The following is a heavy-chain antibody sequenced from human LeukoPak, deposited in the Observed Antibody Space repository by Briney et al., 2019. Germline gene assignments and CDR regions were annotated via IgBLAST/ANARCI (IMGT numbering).Heavy chain of an antibody. J-gene: IGHJ6*02. D-gene: IGHD6-13*01. CDR2: IYTSGST. V-gene: IGHV4-4*07. Sequence: SETLSLTCTVSGGSTSSYYWSWIRQPAGKGLEWIGRIYTSGSTNYNPSLKSRVTMSVDTSKNQFSLKLSSVTAADTAVYYCARGQQAYYYYGMDVWGQGTTVTVSS. CDR3: ARGQQAYYYYGMDV. CDR1: GGSTSSYY.